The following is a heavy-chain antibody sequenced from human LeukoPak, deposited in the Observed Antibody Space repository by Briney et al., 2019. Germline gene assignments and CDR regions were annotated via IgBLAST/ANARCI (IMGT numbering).Heavy chain of an antibody. V-gene: IGHV4-61*05. CDR3: ARAGYYGSGSFWFDP. D-gene: IGHD3-10*01. CDR1: GGSISSSSYY. CDR2: IYYSGST. Sequence: SETLPLTCTVSGGSISSSSYYWGWIRQPPGKGLERIGYIYYSGSTNYNPSLKSRVTISVDTSKNQFSLKLSSVTAADTAVYYCARAGYYGSGSFWFDPWGQGTLVTVSS. J-gene: IGHJ5*02.